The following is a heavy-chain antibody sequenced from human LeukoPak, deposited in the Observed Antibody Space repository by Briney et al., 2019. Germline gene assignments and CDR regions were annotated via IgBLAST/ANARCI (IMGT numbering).Heavy chain of an antibody. CDR3: ARDQYNYGYVSWFDP. V-gene: IGHV3-48*03. Sequence: GGSLRLSCAASGFTFSSYEMNWVRLAPGKGLEWVSYISESGSAIYYADSVKGRSTISRDNAKNSLYLQMNSLRAEDTAVYYCARDQYNYGYVSWFDPWGQGTLVTVSS. CDR2: ISESGSAI. J-gene: IGHJ5*02. D-gene: IGHD5-18*01. CDR1: GFTFSSYE.